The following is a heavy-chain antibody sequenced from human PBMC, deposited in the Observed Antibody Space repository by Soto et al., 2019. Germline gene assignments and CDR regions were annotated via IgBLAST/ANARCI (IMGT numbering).Heavy chain of an antibody. J-gene: IGHJ6*03. D-gene: IGHD2-21*02. V-gene: IGHV1-2*04. CDR3: ARGDVTGIYYYYYMDV. Sequence: QVQLVQSGAEVKKPGASVKVSCKASGYTFTGYYMHWVRQAPGQGLEWMGWINPNSGGTNYAQKFQGWVTMTRDTSISTAYMELSRLRSDDTAVYYCARGDVTGIYYYYYMDVWGKGTTVTVSS. CDR1: GYTFTGYY. CDR2: INPNSGGT.